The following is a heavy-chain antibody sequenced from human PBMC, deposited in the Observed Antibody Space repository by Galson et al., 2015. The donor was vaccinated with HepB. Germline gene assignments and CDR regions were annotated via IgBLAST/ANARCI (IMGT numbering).Heavy chain of an antibody. Sequence: SLRLSCAASGFTFSNAWMNWVRQAPGKGLEWVGRIKSKTDGGTTDYAAPVKGRFTISRDDSKNTLYLQMNSLKTDDTAVYYCTTAAGATLYFQHWGQGTLVTVSS. J-gene: IGHJ1*01. D-gene: IGHD1-26*01. CDR3: TTAAGATLYFQH. CDR1: GFTFSNAW. CDR2: IKSKTDGGTT. V-gene: IGHV3-15*07.